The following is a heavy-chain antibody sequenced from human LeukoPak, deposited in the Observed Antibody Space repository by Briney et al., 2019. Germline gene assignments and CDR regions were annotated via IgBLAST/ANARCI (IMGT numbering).Heavy chain of an antibody. D-gene: IGHD6-19*01. CDR1: GFTFNRNN. CDR3: ARETILAVAGNF. CDR2: ISSTSITM. V-gene: IGHV3-48*01. Sequence: GGSLRLSCAASGFTFNRNNMNWVRQAPGKGLEWVSYISSTSITMYYADSVKGRFTISRDNAKNSLYLQMNSLRADDTAVYYCARETILAVAGNFWGQGTPVTVSS. J-gene: IGHJ4*02.